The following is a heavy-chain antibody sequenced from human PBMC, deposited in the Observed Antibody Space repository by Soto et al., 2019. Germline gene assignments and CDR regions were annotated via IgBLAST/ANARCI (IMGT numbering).Heavy chain of an antibody. D-gene: IGHD3-10*01. CDR2: INHSGST. CDR3: ARLGLLFGEFLPRYYYYVTDF. J-gene: IGHJ6*02. V-gene: IGHV4-34*01. Sequence: KGLEWIVEINHSGSTTYNPSLQSRVTISVDTSKNQFSLKLSSVTAADTAVYYCARLGLLFGEFLPRYYYYVTDFRLHGT.